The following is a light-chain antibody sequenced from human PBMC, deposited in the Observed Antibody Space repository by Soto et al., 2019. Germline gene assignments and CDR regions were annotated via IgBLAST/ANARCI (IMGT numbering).Light chain of an antibody. Sequence: TKSAETLAWSPGRGATLFSGVSQSVGTYLAWYQQKPGQAPRLLSYDASNRATGIAPPFRGSGAGTDFTLTSTSVEPGAFAVYICQQRSNWPPTFAQGTRLEIK. V-gene: IGKV3-11*01. CDR2: DAS. CDR3: QQRSNWPPT. CDR1: QSVGTY. J-gene: IGKJ5*01.